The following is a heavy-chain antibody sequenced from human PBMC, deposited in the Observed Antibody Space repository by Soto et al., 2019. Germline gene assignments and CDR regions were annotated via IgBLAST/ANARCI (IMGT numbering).Heavy chain of an antibody. Sequence: GGSLRLSCAASGFTFSSYGMHWVRQAPGKGLEWVAVISYDGSNKYYADSVKGRFTISRDNSKNTLYLQMNSLRAEDTAVYYCAVNWNYFDYWGQGTLVTVSS. CDR2: ISYDGSNK. CDR3: AVNWNYFDY. D-gene: IGHD1-1*01. V-gene: IGHV3-30*03. CDR1: GFTFSSYG. J-gene: IGHJ4*02.